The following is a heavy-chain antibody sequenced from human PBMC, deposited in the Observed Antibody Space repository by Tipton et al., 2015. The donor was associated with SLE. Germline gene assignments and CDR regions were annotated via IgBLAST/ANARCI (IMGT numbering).Heavy chain of an antibody. J-gene: IGHJ4*02. D-gene: IGHD6-6*01. Sequence: SLRLSCAASGFTFSSYSMNWVRQAPGKGLEWVSSISSSSSYIYYADSVKGRFTISRDNAKNSLYLQMNSLRAEDTAVYYCARDEEQLVLFDYWGQGTLVTVSS. CDR2: ISSSSSYI. CDR3: ARDEEQLVLFDY. CDR1: GFTFSSYS. V-gene: IGHV3-21*03.